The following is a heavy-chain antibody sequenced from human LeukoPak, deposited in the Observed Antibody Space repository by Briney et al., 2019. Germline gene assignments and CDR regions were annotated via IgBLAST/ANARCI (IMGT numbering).Heavy chain of an antibody. CDR1: GYTFTSYY. V-gene: IGHV1-46*01. CDR3: TRDPSVDYDLLSHWFDP. Sequence: GASVKVSCKASGYTFTSYYMHWVRQAPGQGLEWMGIINPSGGSTSYAQKFQGRVTMTRDTSTSTVYMELSSLTSEDTAVYYCTRDPSVDYDLLSHWFDPWGQGTLVTVSS. J-gene: IGHJ5*02. CDR2: INPSGGST. D-gene: IGHD3-9*01.